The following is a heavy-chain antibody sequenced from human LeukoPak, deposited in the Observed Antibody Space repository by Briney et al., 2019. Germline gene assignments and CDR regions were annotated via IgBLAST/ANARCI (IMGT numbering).Heavy chain of an antibody. V-gene: IGHV3-15*01. CDR3: ARDRRGYYDSSGPIDY. CDR2: IKSKTDGGTT. J-gene: IGHJ4*02. D-gene: IGHD3-22*01. Sequence: GGSLRLSCAASGFTFSNAWMSWVRQAPGKGREWVGRIKSKTDGGTTDYAAPVKGRFTISRDNSKNALYLQMNSLRAEDTAVYYCARDRRGYYDSSGPIDYWGQGTLVTVSS. CDR1: GFTFSNAW.